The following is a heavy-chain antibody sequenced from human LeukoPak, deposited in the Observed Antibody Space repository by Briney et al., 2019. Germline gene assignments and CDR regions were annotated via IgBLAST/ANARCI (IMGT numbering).Heavy chain of an antibody. CDR1: GYTFTGYY. J-gene: IGHJ4*02. CDR2: INPNSGGT. Sequence: ASVKVSCKASGYTFTGYYMHWVRQAPGQGLEWMGWINPNSGGTNYAQKFQGRVTMTRDTSISTAYMELSRLRSDDTAVYYCARAYYDSSGWESFDYWGQEPLVPVP. D-gene: IGHD3-22*01. CDR3: ARAYYDSSGWESFDY. V-gene: IGHV1-2*02.